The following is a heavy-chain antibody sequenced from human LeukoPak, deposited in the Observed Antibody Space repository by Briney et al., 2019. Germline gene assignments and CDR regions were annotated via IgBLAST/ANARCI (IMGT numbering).Heavy chain of an antibody. CDR1: GFTFRSHW. Sequence: PGGSLRLSCAASGFTFRSHWMSWVRQAPGKGLEWVANIKQDGSEKYYVDSVKGRFTISRDNAKNSLYLQMNSLRAEDTAVYYCAATIVDIVATDNAWGQGTLVTVSS. D-gene: IGHD5-12*01. CDR2: IKQDGSEK. J-gene: IGHJ4*02. V-gene: IGHV3-7*01. CDR3: AATIVDIVATDNA.